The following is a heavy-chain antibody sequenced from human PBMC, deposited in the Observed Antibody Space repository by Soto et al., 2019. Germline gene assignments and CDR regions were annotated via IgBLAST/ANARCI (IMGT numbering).Heavy chain of an antibody. Sequence: EVQLLESGGGLVQPGGSLRLSCAASGFTFSSYAMSWVRQAPGKGLEWVSAISGSGGSTYYADSVKGRFTISRDNSXXTLYLQMNSLRAEDTAVYYCAKFGGPDYYYYGMDVWGQGTTVTVSS. CDR3: AKFGGPDYYYYGMDV. D-gene: IGHD2-15*01. J-gene: IGHJ6*02. CDR2: ISGSGGST. CDR1: GFTFSSYA. V-gene: IGHV3-23*01.